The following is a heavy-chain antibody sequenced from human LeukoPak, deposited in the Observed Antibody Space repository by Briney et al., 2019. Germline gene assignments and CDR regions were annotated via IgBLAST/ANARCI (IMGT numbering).Heavy chain of an antibody. V-gene: IGHV3-21*01. J-gene: IGHJ4*02. CDR2: ISSSSSYI. Sequence: GGSLRLSCAASGFTFSSYWMNWVRQAPGKGLEWVSSISSSSSYIYYADSVKGRFTISRDNAKNSLYLQMNSLRAEDTAVYYCARDADEGFDYWGQGTLVTVSS. CDR1: GFTFSSYW. CDR3: ARDADEGFDY.